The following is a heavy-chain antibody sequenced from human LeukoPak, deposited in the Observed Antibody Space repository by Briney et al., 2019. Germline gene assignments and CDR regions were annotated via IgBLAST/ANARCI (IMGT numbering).Heavy chain of an antibody. D-gene: IGHD3-22*01. J-gene: IGHJ3*02. Sequence: SETLSLTCTVSGGSISSSSYYWGWIRQPPGKGLEWIGSIYYSGSTYYNPSLKSRVTISVDTSKNQFSLKLSSVTAADTAVYYCARQGYYYGSSGYYYGHDAFDIWGQGTMVTVSS. CDR2: IYYSGST. CDR1: GGSISSSSYY. V-gene: IGHV4-39*01. CDR3: ARQGYYYGSSGYYYGHDAFDI.